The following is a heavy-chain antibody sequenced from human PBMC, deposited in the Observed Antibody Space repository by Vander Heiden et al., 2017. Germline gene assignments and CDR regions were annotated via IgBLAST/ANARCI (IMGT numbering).Heavy chain of an antibody. CDR1: GISLSGYW. V-gene: IGHV3-74*01. CDR2: INSDGSTT. Sequence: ELQLAESGGGLVQPGGSLRLSCAASGISLSGYWMHWVRQAPGKGPVWVSRINSDGSTTNYADSVKGRFTISRDNAKKTLYLQMNSLRAEDTAVYYCARDHGSGAGNWFDPWGQGTLVTVSS. J-gene: IGHJ5*02. CDR3: ARDHGSGAGNWFDP. D-gene: IGHD1-26*01.